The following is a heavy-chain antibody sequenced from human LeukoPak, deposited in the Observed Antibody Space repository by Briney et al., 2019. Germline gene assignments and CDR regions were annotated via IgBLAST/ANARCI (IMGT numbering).Heavy chain of an antibody. D-gene: IGHD2-21*01. Sequence: ASVKVSCKASGYTFTSYYIHWVRQAPGQGLEWMGIINPSGGSTRYAQKFQGRVTMTRDTSTSKVDMELSSLRSEDTAVYYCARDSSEFRSLIPHWGQGTLVTVSS. CDR2: INPSGGST. V-gene: IGHV1-46*01. CDR1: GYTFTSYY. CDR3: ARDSSEFRSLIPH. J-gene: IGHJ1*01.